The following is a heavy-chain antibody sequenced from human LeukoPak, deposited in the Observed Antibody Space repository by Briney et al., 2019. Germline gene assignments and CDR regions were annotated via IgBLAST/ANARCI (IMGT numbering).Heavy chain of an antibody. Sequence: ASVKVSCKASGYTFTGYYMHWVRQAPGQGLEWMGWINPNSGGTNYAQKFQGRVTMTRDTSISTAYMELSRLRSDDTAVYYCARGYSEWLDLYYFDYWGQGTLVTVSS. V-gene: IGHV1-2*02. J-gene: IGHJ4*02. CDR3: ARGYSEWLDLYYFDY. CDR2: INPNSGGT. CDR1: GYTFTGYY. D-gene: IGHD6-19*01.